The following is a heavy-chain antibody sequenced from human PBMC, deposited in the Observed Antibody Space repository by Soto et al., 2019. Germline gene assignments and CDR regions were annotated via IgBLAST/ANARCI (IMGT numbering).Heavy chain of an antibody. CDR1: GGSISSGGYY. D-gene: IGHD5-18*01. Sequence: PSETLSLACTVSGGSISSGGYYWSWIRQHPGKGLEWIGYIYYSGSTYYNPSLKSRVTISVGTSKNQFSLKLSSVTAADTAVYYCARFNVDTARVTLWGQRTLVTVSS. V-gene: IGHV4-31*03. CDR2: IYYSGST. CDR3: ARFNVDTARVTL. J-gene: IGHJ1*01.